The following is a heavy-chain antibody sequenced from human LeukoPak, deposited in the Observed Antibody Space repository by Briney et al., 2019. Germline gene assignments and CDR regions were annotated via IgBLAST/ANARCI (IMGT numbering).Heavy chain of an antibody. Sequence: SETLSLTCTVSGGSISSYYWSWLRQPAGKGLEWIGRIYTSGSTNYNPSLKSRVTISVDTSKNQFSLKLSSVTAADTAVYYCAREGDSSGYDFDIWGQGTMVTVSS. CDR3: AREGDSSGYDFDI. CDR2: IYTSGST. D-gene: IGHD3-22*01. V-gene: IGHV4-4*07. CDR1: GGSISSYY. J-gene: IGHJ3*02.